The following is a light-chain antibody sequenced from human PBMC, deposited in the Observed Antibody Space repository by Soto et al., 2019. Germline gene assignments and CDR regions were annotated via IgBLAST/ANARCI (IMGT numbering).Light chain of an antibody. V-gene: IGLV2-8*01. J-gene: IGLJ3*02. CDR3: SSYAGSSNWV. Sequence: QSALTQPPSASGSPGQSGTISCTETTSDVGTFNFVSWYQQHPGKGPKLMIYEVNKRPSGVPERFSGSKSGNTASLTVSGLQPEDEADYFCSSYAGSSNWVFGGGTKLTVL. CDR1: TSDVGTFNF. CDR2: EVN.